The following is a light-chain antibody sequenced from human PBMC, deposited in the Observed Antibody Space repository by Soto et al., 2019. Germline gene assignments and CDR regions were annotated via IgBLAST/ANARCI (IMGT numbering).Light chain of an antibody. CDR1: QSIGRF. J-gene: IGKJ2*01. CDR3: QESYSSPYT. CDR2: AAS. V-gene: IGKV1-39*01. Sequence: DVQMTQSPSSLSASVGDRVTITCRASQSIGRFLNWYQQKPGTPPNLLIFAASSLQGGVPSRFSGSGSGTDFTLTISSLQPEDFAVYYWQESYSSPYTFGQGTKLEIK.